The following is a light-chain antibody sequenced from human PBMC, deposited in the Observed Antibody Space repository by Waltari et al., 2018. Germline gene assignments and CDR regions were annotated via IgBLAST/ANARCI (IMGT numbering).Light chain of an antibody. CDR2: EDS. V-gene: IGLV3-10*01. CDR3: YSTDSSGNHWV. J-gene: IGLJ3*02. Sequence: SYQLTPPPSASVSPGQTARNTRPGDALPNKTPYWYQQKPGQAPVLVSYEDSKRPSGIPERFSGSSSGTMATLTISGAQVEDEADYYCYSTDSSGNHWVFGGGTKLTVL. CDR1: ALPNKT.